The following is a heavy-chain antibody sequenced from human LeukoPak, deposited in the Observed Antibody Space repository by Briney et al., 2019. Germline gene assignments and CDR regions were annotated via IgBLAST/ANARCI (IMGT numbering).Heavy chain of an antibody. CDR1: GYTLTELS. CDR2: FDPEDGET. Sequence: ASVKVSCKVSGYTLTELSMHWVRQAPGKGLEWMGGFDPEDGETIYAQKFQGRVTMTEDTSTDTAYMELSSLRSEDTAVYYCATGAYLAAAGGPHYYYMDVWGKGTTVTVSS. CDR3: ATGAYLAAAGGPHYYYMDV. V-gene: IGHV1-24*01. D-gene: IGHD6-13*01. J-gene: IGHJ6*03.